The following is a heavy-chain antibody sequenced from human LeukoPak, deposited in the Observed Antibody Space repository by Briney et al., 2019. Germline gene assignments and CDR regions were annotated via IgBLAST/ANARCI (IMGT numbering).Heavy chain of an antibody. CDR3: ARERGYSYGYEVY. Sequence: ASVKVSCKASRGTFTNYAISWVRQAPGQGLEWMGGIIPIFGTANYAQKFQGRVTITADESTSTAYMELSSLRSEDTAVYYCARERGYSYGYEVYWGQGTLVTVSS. J-gene: IGHJ4*02. CDR1: RGTFTNYA. CDR2: IIPIFGTA. V-gene: IGHV1-69*01. D-gene: IGHD5-18*01.